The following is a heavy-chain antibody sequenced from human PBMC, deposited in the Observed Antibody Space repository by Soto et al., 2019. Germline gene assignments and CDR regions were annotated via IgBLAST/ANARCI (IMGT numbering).Heavy chain of an antibody. CDR2: IWYDGSNK. CDR3: AREGGHDFWSGRGMDV. J-gene: IGHJ6*02. D-gene: IGHD3-3*01. V-gene: IGHV3-33*01. Sequence: GGSLRLSCAASGFTFSSYGMHWVRQAPGKGLEWVAVIWYDGSNKYYADSVKGRFTISRDNSKNTLYLQMNSLRAEDTAVYYCAREGGHDFWSGRGMDVWGQGTTVTVSS. CDR1: GFTFSSYG.